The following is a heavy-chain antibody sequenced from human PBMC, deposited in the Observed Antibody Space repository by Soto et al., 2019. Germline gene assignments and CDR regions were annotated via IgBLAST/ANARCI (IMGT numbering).Heavy chain of an antibody. J-gene: IGHJ6*03. D-gene: IGHD2-2*01. CDR2: IKQDGSEK. V-gene: IGHV3-7*01. CDR3: ARATGYCSSTSCRPYYYYYYYMDV. Sequence: GGSLRLSCAASGFTFSSYWMSWVRQAPGKGLEWVANIKQDGSEKYYVDSVKGRFTISRDNAKNSLYLQMNSLRAEDTAVYYCARATGYCSSTSCRPYYYYYYYMDVWGKGTTVTVSS. CDR1: GFTFSSYW.